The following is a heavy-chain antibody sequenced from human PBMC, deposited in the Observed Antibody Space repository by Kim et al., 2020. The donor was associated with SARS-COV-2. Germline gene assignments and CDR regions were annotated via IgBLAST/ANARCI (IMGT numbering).Heavy chain of an antibody. Sequence: SETLSLTCTVSGGSISSYYWSWIRQPPGKGLEWIGYIYYSGSTNYNPSLKSRVTISVDTSKNQFSLKLSSVTAADTAVYYCARASSLYYYDSSGYPAGDAFDIWGQGTMVTVSS. CDR1: GGSISSYY. V-gene: IGHV4-59*13. CDR3: ARASSLYYYDSSGYPAGDAFDI. CDR2: IYYSGST. D-gene: IGHD3-22*01. J-gene: IGHJ3*02.